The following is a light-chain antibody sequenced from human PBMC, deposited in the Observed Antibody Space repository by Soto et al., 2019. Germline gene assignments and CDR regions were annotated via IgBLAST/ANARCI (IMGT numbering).Light chain of an antibody. J-gene: IGKJ1*01. CDR1: QSVSSD. Sequence: VVTQSPATLSVFPGETATLSCRASQSVSSDLAWYQQRPGQAPSLLIYGASTRATGIPARFRGSGSGTEFRLTISSLQSEDFATYYCQQDNTWHPKMAFGRGTKVEIK. CDR3: QQDNTWHPKMA. CDR2: GAS. V-gene: IGKV3-15*01.